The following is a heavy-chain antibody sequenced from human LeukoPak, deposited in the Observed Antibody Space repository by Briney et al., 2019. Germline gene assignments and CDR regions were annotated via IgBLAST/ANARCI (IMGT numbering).Heavy chain of an antibody. V-gene: IGHV4-34*01. CDR3: ARYRAAAGYNRYNWFDP. D-gene: IGHD6-13*01. J-gene: IGHJ5*02. Sequence: SETLSLTCAVYGGSFSGYYWGWIRQPPGKGLEWIGEINHSGSTNYNPSLKSRVTISVDTSKNQFSLKLSSVTAADTAVYYCARYRAAAGYNRYNWFDPWGQGTLVTVSS. CDR1: GGSFSGYY. CDR2: INHSGST.